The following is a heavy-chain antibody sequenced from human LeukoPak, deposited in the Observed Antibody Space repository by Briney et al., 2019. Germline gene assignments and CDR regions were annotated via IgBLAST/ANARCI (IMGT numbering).Heavy chain of an antibody. CDR2: ISYDGSQK. CDR3: AKANILFWFGEFTNDAFDM. CDR1: GFSLSNYG. J-gene: IGHJ3*02. V-gene: IGHV3-30*18. Sequence: GRSLTLSCAASGFSLSNYGMHWVRQAPGKGLEWVAVISYDGSQKYYADSVKGRFTISRDNSKNTLFLQMNSLRAEDTAVYFCAKANILFWFGEFTNDAFDMWGQGTMVTVSS. D-gene: IGHD3-10*01.